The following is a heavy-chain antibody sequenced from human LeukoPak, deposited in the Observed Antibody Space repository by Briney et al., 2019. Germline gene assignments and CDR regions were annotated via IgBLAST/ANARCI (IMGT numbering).Heavy chain of an antibody. Sequence: VKPSQTLSLTCAVSGGSISSGGYSWSWIRQPPGKGLEWIGYIYHSGSTYYNPSLKSRVTISVDRSKNQFSLKLSSVTAADTAVYYCARIRGYSGYGRYFDYWGQGTLVTVSS. CDR3: ARIRGYSGYGRYFDY. J-gene: IGHJ4*02. V-gene: IGHV4-30-2*01. CDR2: IYHSGST. CDR1: GGSISSGGYS. D-gene: IGHD5-12*01.